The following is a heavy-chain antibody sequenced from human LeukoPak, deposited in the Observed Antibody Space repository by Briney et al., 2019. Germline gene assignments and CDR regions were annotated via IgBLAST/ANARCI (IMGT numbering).Heavy chain of an antibody. CDR1: GFTFSSYG. Sequence: GGSLRLSCAASGFTFSSYGMHWVRQAPGKGLEWVAFIRYDGSNKYYADSVKGGFTISRDNSKNTLYLQMNSLRAEDTAVYYCARDPNRLPIAAAGTLFDYWGQGTLVTVSS. V-gene: IGHV3-30*02. CDR3: ARDPNRLPIAAAGTLFDY. D-gene: IGHD6-13*01. CDR2: IRYDGSNK. J-gene: IGHJ4*02.